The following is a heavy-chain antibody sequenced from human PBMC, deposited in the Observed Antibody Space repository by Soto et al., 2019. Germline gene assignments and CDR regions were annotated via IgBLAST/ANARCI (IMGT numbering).Heavy chain of an antibody. J-gene: IGHJ4*02. V-gene: IGHV4-39*01. D-gene: IGHD3-22*01. CDR1: GGSISSSSYY. Sequence: TLSLTCTVSGGSISSSSYYWGWIRQPPGKGLEWIGSIYYSGSTYYNPSLKSRVTISVDTSKNQFSLKLSSVTAADTAVYYCARHEDDYDSSGYYRYWGQGTLVTVSS. CDR2: IYYSGST. CDR3: ARHEDDYDSSGYYRY.